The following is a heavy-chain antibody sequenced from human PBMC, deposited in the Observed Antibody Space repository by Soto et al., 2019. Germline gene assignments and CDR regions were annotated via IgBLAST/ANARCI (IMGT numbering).Heavy chain of an antibody. CDR2: INHSGST. V-gene: IGHV4-34*01. D-gene: IGHD3-22*01. CDR1: GGSFSGYY. J-gene: IGHJ4*02. Sequence: TLSLTCAVYGGSFSGYYWSWIRQPPGKGLEWIGEINHSGSTNYNPSLKSRVTISVDTSKNQFSLKLSSVTAADTAVYYCARGDYYDSSGYYYGFADYWGQGTLVTVSS. CDR3: ARGDYYDSSGYYYGFADY.